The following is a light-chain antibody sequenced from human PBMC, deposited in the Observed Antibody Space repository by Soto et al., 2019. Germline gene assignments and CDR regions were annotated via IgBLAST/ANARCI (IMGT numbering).Light chain of an antibody. J-gene: IGLJ1*01. V-gene: IGLV2-14*03. CDR3: SSYTTSSTVV. CDR1: SSDVCGYNF. CDR2: EVT. Sequence: QSALTQPASVFGSRGQSITTSCTGTSSDVCGYNFVSWYQQLPGKAPKLMIYEVTSRPSGVSNRFSGSKSGNTASLTISGLQAEDEAEYYCSSYTTSSTVVFGTGTKVTVL.